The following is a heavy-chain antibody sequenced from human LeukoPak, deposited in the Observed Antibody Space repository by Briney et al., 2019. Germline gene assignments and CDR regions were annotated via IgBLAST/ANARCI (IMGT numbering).Heavy chain of an antibody. J-gene: IGHJ2*01. CDR3: ARDVATGYYDILTGYILNWYFDL. CDR1: GITFSSYG. Sequence: SGGSLRLSCAASGITFSSYGMSWVRQAPGKGLEWVSSISSTGGTTYYADSVKGRFTISRDNSKNTLYLQMNSLRAEDTAVYYCARDVATGYYDILTGYILNWYFDLWGRGTLVTVSS. V-gene: IGHV3-23*01. CDR2: ISSTGGTT. D-gene: IGHD3-9*01.